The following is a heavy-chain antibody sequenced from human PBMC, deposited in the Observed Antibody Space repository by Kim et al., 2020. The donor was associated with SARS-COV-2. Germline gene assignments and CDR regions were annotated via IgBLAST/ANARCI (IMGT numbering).Heavy chain of an antibody. V-gene: IGHV3-43D*03. Sequence: GGSLRLSCAASGFTFDDYAMHWVRQAPGKGLEWVSLISWDGGSTYYADSVKGRFTISRDNSKNFLYLQMNSLRAEDTAFYYCAKEGAAGSALDYWGQGTL. CDR3: AKEGAAGSALDY. CDR2: ISWDGGST. D-gene: IGHD6-13*01. CDR1: GFTFDDYA. J-gene: IGHJ4*02.